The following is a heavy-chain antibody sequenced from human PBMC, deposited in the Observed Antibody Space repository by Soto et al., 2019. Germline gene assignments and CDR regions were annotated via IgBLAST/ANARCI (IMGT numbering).Heavy chain of an antibody. J-gene: IGHJ6*02. Sequence: QVQLVPSAAEVKKPGASVKVTCKASGYTVISYGITFVRQAPGQGLERVGWISPFDDYTEYAQKLLGLVTLTTDTSSRTVTMALRGLRSDDTAVYSCARGVYYENFWKKLNYSVLDVWCQVTTVTVSS. CDR2: ISPFDDYT. CDR3: ARGVYYENFWKKLNYSVLDV. V-gene: IGHV1-18*01. CDR1: GYTVISYG. D-gene: IGHD3-16*01.